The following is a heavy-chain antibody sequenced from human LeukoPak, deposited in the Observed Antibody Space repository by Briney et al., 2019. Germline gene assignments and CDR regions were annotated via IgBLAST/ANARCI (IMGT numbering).Heavy chain of an antibody. CDR2: ISASGGST. V-gene: IGHV3-23*01. D-gene: IGHD3-22*01. CDR3: AKRRYYDSRDAFDL. CDR1: GFTFSSYI. Sequence: GGSLRLSCTASGFTFSSYIMSWVRQAPGKGLEWVSPISASGGSTYYADSVKGRFTISRDNSKNTLYLQMNSLRAEDTAVYYCAKRRYYDSRDAFDLWGQGTMVTVSS. J-gene: IGHJ3*01.